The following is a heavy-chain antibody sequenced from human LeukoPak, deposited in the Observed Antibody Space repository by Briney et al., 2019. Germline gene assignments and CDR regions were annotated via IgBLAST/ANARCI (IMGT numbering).Heavy chain of an antibody. CDR2: IWYDGSNK. J-gene: IGHJ4*02. Sequence: GGSLRVSCAASGFTFSSYGMHWVRQAPGKGLEWVAVIWYDGSNKYYADSVKGRFTISRDNSKNTLYLQMNSLRAEDTAVYYCARDFSKYYFDYWGQGTLVTVSS. D-gene: IGHD6-13*01. CDR1: GFTFSSYG. CDR3: ARDFSKYYFDY. V-gene: IGHV3-33*01.